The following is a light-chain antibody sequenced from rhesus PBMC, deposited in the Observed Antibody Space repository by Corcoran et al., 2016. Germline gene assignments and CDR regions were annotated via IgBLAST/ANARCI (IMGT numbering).Light chain of an antibody. J-gene: IGKJ4*01. CDR3: QQRNSYPLT. CDR1: QGISSY. Sequence: DIQLTQSPSSLSASVGDRVTITCRASQGISSYLAWYQQKSGKAPKLLFYDASNLKSGVPSRFSGSGSGTEFTLTLRSLQPVDFATYYCQQRNSYPLTFGGGTKVEIK. CDR2: DAS. V-gene: IGKV1-38*01.